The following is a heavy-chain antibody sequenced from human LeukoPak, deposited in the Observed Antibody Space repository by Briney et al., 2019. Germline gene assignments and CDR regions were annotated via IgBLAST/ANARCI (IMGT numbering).Heavy chain of an antibody. V-gene: IGHV3-53*01. CDR1: GFTVSSNY. D-gene: IGHD6-19*01. CDR2: IYSGGIT. CDR3: ARVSSGWYTYFDY. Sequence: PGGSLRLSCAASGFTVSSNYMSWVRQAPGKGLEWVSVIYSGGITYYADSVKGRFTISRDNSKNTLYLQMNSLRAEDTAVYYCARVSSGWYTYFDYWGQGTLVTVSS. J-gene: IGHJ4*02.